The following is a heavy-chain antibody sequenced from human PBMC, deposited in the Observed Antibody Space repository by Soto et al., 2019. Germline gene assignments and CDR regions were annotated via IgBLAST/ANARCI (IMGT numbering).Heavy chain of an antibody. CDR1: GGSISSGGYY. D-gene: IGHD6-6*01. CDR2: TYYSGST. J-gene: IGHJ6*02. Sequence: SETLSLTCAVSGGSISSGGYYCSWIRQHPGKGLEWIGYTYYSGSTYDNPSLKSRVTISVDTSKNQFSLKLSSVTAADTAVYYRARDRGEDSSSSRYYGMDVWGQGNTVTVSS. CDR3: ARDRGEDSSSSRYYGMDV. V-gene: IGHV4-31*11.